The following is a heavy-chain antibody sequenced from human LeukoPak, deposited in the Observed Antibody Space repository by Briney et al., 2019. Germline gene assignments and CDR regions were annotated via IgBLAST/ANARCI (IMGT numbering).Heavy chain of an antibody. D-gene: IGHD2-2*02. CDR1: GFTFNTYC. CDR3: ARAGGCTATRCSTTPAFDS. CDR2: INEDGSEK. J-gene: IGHJ4*02. Sequence: GGSLTLSCAASGFTFNTYCMSWVRQAPGKGLEWVGTINEDGSEKYYVGSVKGRFSISRDTAKKSLLLHMGSLRAEDTAVYYCARAGGCTATRCSTTPAFDSWGQGALVTVSS. V-gene: IGHV3-7*03.